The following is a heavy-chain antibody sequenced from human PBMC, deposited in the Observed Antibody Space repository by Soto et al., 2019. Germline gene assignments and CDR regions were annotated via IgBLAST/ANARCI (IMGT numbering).Heavy chain of an antibody. J-gene: IGHJ4*02. D-gene: IGHD3-22*01. CDR3: ARETYYYDSSGYYYGYYFDY. Sequence: PSETLSLTCTVSGGPISSGGYYWSWIRQHPGKGLEWIGYIYYSGSTYYNPSLKSRVTISVDTSKNQFSLKLSSVTAADTAVYYCARETYYYDSSGYYYGYYFDYWGQGTLVTVSS. V-gene: IGHV4-31*03. CDR1: GGPISSGGYY. CDR2: IYYSGST.